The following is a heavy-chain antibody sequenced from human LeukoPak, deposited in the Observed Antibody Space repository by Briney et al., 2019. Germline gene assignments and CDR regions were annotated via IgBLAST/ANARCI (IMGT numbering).Heavy chain of an antibody. CDR1: EFTFSIAW. V-gene: IGHV3-7*03. Sequence: GGSLRLSCAASEFTFSIAWMSWVRQAPGKGLEWVANIKQDGSEKYYVDSVKGRFTISRDNAKNSLYLQMNSLRAEDTAVYYCAKDRCGSADWGQGTLVTVSS. J-gene: IGHJ4*02. CDR3: AKDRCGSAD. D-gene: IGHD3-10*01. CDR2: IKQDGSEK.